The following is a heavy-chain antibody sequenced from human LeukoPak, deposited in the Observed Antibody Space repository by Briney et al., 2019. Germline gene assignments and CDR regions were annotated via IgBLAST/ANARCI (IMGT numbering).Heavy chain of an antibody. D-gene: IGHD2-2*01. CDR1: GFTFSNYW. V-gene: IGHV3-74*01. J-gene: IGHJ4*02. CDR3: ARDLRYCSSTSCYDPNFDY. CDR2: INTDGSST. Sequence: GGSLRLSWAASGFTFSNYWMHWVRQAPGKGLVWVSRINTDGSSTSYADSVKGRFTISRDNAKNTLYLQMNSLRAEDTAVYYCARDLRYCSSTSCYDPNFDYWGQGTLVTVSS.